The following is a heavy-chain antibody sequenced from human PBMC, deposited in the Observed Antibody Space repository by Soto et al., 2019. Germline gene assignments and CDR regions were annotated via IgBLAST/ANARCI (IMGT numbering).Heavy chain of an antibody. CDR3: ATIIAVAGSNWFDP. D-gene: IGHD6-19*01. Sequence: SETLSLTCTVSGGSISSSSYYWGWIRQPPGKGLEWIGSIYYSGSTYYNPSLKGRVTISVDTSKNQFALKLSSVTAADTAVYYCATIIAVAGSNWFDPWGQGTLVTVSS. CDR1: GGSISSSSYY. CDR2: IYYSGST. V-gene: IGHV4-39*01. J-gene: IGHJ5*02.